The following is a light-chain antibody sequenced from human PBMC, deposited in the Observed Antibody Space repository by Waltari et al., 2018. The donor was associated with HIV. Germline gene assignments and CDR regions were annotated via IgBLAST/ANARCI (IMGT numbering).Light chain of an antibody. Sequence: RVMTQSPATLSVSPGERATLSCRASQSVATNVAWYQQKPGQAPRLLIYAASTRATGVPARFSGSGSGTEFTLTITSLQSEDVAVYYCQQYNNSPPWSFGQGTKVEI. V-gene: IGKV3-15*01. CDR2: AAS. CDR1: QSVATN. CDR3: QQYNNSPPWS. J-gene: IGKJ1*01.